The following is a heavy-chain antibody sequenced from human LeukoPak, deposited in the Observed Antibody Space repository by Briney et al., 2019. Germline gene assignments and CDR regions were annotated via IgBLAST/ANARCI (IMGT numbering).Heavy chain of an antibody. Sequence: GASVKVSCKASGGTFSSYAISWVRQAPGQGLEWMGGIIPIFGTANYAQKFQGRVTITTDESTSTAYMELSSLRSEDTAVYYCARDRGYSSSWGWFDPWGQGTLSPSPQ. V-gene: IGHV1-69*05. CDR1: GGTFSSYA. CDR2: IIPIFGTA. CDR3: ARDRGYSSSWGWFDP. J-gene: IGHJ5*02. D-gene: IGHD6-13*01.